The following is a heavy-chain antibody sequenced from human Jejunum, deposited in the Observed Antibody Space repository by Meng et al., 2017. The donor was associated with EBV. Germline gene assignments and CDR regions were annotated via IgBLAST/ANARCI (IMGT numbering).Heavy chain of an antibody. Sequence: VQSGAGGQRRGASLTVSCKASGYTFTSYDTNWVRQATGQGIEWMGWMNPNSGNTGYAQKFQGRVTMTRNTSISTAYMELSSLRSEDTAVYYCARGRVWGSYQDYWGQGTLVTVSS. J-gene: IGHJ4*02. D-gene: IGHD3-16*02. CDR1: GYTFTSYD. CDR3: ARGRVWGSYQDY. V-gene: IGHV1-8*01. CDR2: MNPNSGNT.